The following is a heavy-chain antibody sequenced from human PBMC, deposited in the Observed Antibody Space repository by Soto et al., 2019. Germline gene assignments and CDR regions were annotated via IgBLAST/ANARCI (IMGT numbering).Heavy chain of an antibody. CDR1: GYTFTSYY. D-gene: IGHD5-12*01. CDR3: ARDPSWDGYNSYYFDY. Sequence: QVQLVQSGAEVKKPGASVKVSCKASGYTFTSYYMHWVRQAPGQGLEWMGIINPSVGSTSYAQKFQGRGNMTRDTSTRTVYMDLGSLRSEDTAVYYCARDPSWDGYNSYYFDYWGQGTLVTVSS. J-gene: IGHJ4*02. CDR2: INPSVGST. V-gene: IGHV1-46*03.